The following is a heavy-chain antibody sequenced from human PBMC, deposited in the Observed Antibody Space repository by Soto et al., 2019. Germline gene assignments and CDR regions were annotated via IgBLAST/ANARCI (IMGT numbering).Heavy chain of an antibody. D-gene: IGHD3-3*02. CDR1: GFTFSTYW. CDR3: ATAISSPFRSFDY. Sequence: EVQLVQSGGDLVQPGGSLRLSCVASGFTFSTYWMTWVRQAPGMGLGWVAGIKEDGSEEVYVDSVKGRFSISRDNAKTSLYLQLNTLIAEATVVYYCATAISSPFRSFDYWGQRSLVTVSS. CDR2: IKEDGSEE. J-gene: IGHJ4*02. V-gene: IGHV3-7*01.